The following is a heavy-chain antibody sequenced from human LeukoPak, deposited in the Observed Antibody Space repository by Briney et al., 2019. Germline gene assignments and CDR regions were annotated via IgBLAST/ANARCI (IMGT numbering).Heavy chain of an antibody. J-gene: IGHJ4*02. V-gene: IGHV3-23*01. CDR1: GFTFSSYA. CDR2: ITGNGGRI. CDR3: AKDGTYFDY. Sequence: TGGSLRLSCVASGFTFSSYAMSWVRQAPGKGLEGVSGITGNGGRIYYADSVKGRFTISRDNSKNTLYLQMNNLRAEDTAVYYCAKDGTYFDYWGQGTLVAVSS.